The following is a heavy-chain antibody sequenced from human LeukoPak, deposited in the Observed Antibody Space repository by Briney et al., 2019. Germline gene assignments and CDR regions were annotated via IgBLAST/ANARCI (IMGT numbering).Heavy chain of an antibody. CDR1: GGSFSGYY. CDR2: INHSGST. D-gene: IGHD1-7*01. CDR3: ARGRRTFDY. J-gene: IGHJ4*02. V-gene: IGHV4-34*01. Sequence: SETLSLTCAVYGGSFSGYYWSWIRQPPGKGLEWIGEINHSGSTNYNPSLKSRVTISVDTSKNQFSLKLSSVTAADTAVYYCARGRRTFDYWGQGTLVTVSS.